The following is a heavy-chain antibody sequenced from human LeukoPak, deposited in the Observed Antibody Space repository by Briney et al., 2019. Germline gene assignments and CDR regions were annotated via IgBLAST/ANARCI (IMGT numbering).Heavy chain of an antibody. D-gene: IGHD5/OR15-5a*01. V-gene: IGHV3-21*01. CDR2: ISSSSSYI. CDR1: GFTVSSNY. Sequence: GGSLRLSCAASGFTVSSNYMSWVRQAPGKGLEWVSSISSSSSYIYYADSVKGRFTISRDNAKNSLYLQMNSLRAEDTAVYYCASLVTSTWFDCWGQGTLVTVSS. J-gene: IGHJ4*02. CDR3: ASLVTSTWFDC.